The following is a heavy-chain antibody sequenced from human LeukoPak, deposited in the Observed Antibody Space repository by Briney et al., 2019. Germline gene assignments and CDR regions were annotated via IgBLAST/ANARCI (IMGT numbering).Heavy chain of an antibody. CDR1: GYTFTSYG. J-gene: IGHJ5*02. CDR3: ARENTSSIAALRWFDP. V-gene: IGHV1-18*01. Sequence: ASVKVSCKASGYTFTSYGISWVRQAPGQGLEWMGWISAYNGNTNYAQKLQGRVTMTTDTSTSTAYMELRSLRSDDTAVYYCARENTSSIAALRWFDPWGQGTLVTVSS. D-gene: IGHD6-6*01. CDR2: ISAYNGNT.